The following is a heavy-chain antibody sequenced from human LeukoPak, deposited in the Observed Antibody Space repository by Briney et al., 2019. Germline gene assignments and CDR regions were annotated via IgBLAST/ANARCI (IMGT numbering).Heavy chain of an antibody. D-gene: IGHD3-10*01. J-gene: IGHJ4*02. CDR2: IIPSDGGT. CDR1: GYSFTRYC. Sequence: ASVKVSCKASGYSFTRYCIHWVRQAPGQGPEWMGIIIPSDGGTSYAQKFQGRVTMTRDTSTSTVYMELSSLRSEDTAVYYCARGKVVTMVQGVIKTYESFWAQGTLVTVSS. V-gene: IGHV1-46*01. CDR3: ARGKVVTMVQGVIKTYESF.